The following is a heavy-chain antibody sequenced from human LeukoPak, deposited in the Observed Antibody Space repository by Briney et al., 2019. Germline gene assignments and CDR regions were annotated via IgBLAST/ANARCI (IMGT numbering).Heavy chain of an antibody. D-gene: IGHD3-10*01. CDR1: GGPFRVYY. CDR3: ARPCCYGSGSFRY. V-gene: IGHV4-34*01. Sequence: SETLSLTCAVYGGPFRVYYWSWISQPPGKGLEWIGEINHSGSTNYNPSLKSRVTISVDTSKNQFSLKLSSVTAADTAVYYCARPCCYGSGSFRYWGRKTLVTVSS. J-gene: IGHJ4*02. CDR2: INHSGST.